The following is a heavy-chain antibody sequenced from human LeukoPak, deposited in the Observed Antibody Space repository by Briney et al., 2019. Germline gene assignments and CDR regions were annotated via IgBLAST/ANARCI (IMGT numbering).Heavy chain of an antibody. D-gene: IGHD6-13*01. V-gene: IGHV4-59*01. CDR3: ARYGSSWSRGYGMDV. Sequence: PSETLSLTCTVSGGSISGYYWSWIRQPPGKGLEWVGYIYSSGHTNYNPSLKSRVTISGDTPKNQFSLRLISVTAADTAVYYCARYGSSWSRGYGMDVWGQGTTVTVSS. CDR1: GGSISGYY. CDR2: IYSSGHT. J-gene: IGHJ6*02.